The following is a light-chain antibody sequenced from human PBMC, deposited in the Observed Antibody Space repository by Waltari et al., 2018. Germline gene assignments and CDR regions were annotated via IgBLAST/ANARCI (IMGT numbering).Light chain of an antibody. V-gene: IGKV3-20*01. CDR1: QSVGRS. CDR3: QMYVRLPAT. CDR2: DAS. Sequence: EIVLTQSPGPLSLSPGERAILSCRASQSVGRSLCWYQQKNGPAPRLPIYDASTRATGIPDRFSGGGSGTDFSLTISRLEPEDFAVYYCQMYVRLPATFGQGTKVEI. J-gene: IGKJ1*01.